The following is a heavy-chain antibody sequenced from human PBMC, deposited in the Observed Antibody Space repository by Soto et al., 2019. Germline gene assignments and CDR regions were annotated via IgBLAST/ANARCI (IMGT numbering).Heavy chain of an antibody. D-gene: IGHD3-22*01. J-gene: IGHJ4*02. CDR1: GFTFSSYA. CDR3: AKGWGFLGLDSSGSRYY. CDR2: ISGSGGST. V-gene: IGHV3-23*01. Sequence: PGGSLRLSCAASGFTFSSYAMSWVRQAPGKGLEWVSAISGSGGSTYYAYSVKGRFTISRDNSNNTLYLQMNSLRAEDTAVYYCAKGWGFLGLDSSGSRYYWGQGTLVTVSS.